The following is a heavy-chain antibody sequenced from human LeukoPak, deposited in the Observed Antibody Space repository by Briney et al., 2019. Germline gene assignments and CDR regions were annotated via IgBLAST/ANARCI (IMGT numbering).Heavy chain of an antibody. CDR1: GGSISSDY. V-gene: IGHV4-59*08. CDR3: ARRSLVRTVGYYYGMDV. Sequence: TASETLSLTCTVSGGSISSDYWSWIRQPPGKGLEWIGYIYYSGSTNYNPSLKSRATISVDMSKKQFSLKLSSVTAADTAVYYCARRSLVRTVGYYYGMDVWGQGTTVTVSS. J-gene: IGHJ6*02. D-gene: IGHD1-26*01. CDR2: IYYSGST.